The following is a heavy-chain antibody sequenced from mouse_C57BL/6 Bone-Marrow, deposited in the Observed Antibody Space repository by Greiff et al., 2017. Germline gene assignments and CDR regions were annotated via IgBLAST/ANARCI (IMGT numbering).Heavy chain of an antibody. J-gene: IGHJ1*03. D-gene: IGHD1-1*01. CDR1: GFSLTSYG. V-gene: IGHV2-5*01. CDR3: AKNSYGSSSHWYFDV. Sequence: QVQLKQSGPGLVQPSQSLSITCTVSGFSLTSYGVHWVRQSPGKGLEWLGVIWRGGSTDYNAAFMSRLSITKDNSKSQVFFKMNSLQADDTAIYXCAKNSYGSSSHWYFDVWGTGTTVTVSS. CDR2: IWRGGST.